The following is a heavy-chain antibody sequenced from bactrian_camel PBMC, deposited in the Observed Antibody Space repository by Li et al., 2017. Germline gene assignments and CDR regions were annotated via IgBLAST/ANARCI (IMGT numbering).Heavy chain of an antibody. CDR1: GFTFSTYA. J-gene: IGHJ4*01. Sequence: VQLVESGGGVVQPGGSLRLSCAASGFTFSTYAMSWVRQAPGKGLEWVSSISNTGATNNYADSVKGRFTITLGKDENTLYLQMNNPKVGDTAMYYCAVRHNSGCPILPKDFPDWGQGTQVTVS. CDR3: AVRHNSGCPILPKDFPD. D-gene: IGHD2*01. V-gene: IGHV3S42*01. CDR2: ISNTGATN.